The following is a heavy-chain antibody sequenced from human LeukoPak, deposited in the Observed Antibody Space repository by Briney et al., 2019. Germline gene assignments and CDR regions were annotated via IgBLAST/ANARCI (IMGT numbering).Heavy chain of an antibody. D-gene: IGHD6-19*01. Sequence: SETLSLTCTVSGGSISSSSYYWGWIRQPPGKGLEWSGSIYYSGSTYYNPSLKSRVTISVDTSKTQSSLKLSSVTAADTAVYYCARDRQWLSHPFYYFDYWGRGTLVTVSS. CDR1: GGSISSSSYY. CDR2: IYYSGST. V-gene: IGHV4-39*07. CDR3: ARDRQWLSHPFYYFDY. J-gene: IGHJ4*02.